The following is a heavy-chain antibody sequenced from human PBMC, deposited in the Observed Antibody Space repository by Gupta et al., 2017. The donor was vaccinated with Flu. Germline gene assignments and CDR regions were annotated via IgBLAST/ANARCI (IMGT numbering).Heavy chain of an antibody. Sequence: EVQMVASGGGLVQHGRSLRHSCAAAGFTFDHYAMHWVRQDAGEGLECVSGISLNSGSIGYADSVKGRFTISRDNSKNSLYLQMNSLRAEDTALYYCAKDWAAGNYYYYGMDVWGQGTTVTVSS. CDR3: AKDWAAGNYYYYGMDV. CDR1: GFTFDHYA. CDR2: ISLNSGSI. V-gene: IGHV3-9*01. D-gene: IGHD6-13*01. J-gene: IGHJ6*02.